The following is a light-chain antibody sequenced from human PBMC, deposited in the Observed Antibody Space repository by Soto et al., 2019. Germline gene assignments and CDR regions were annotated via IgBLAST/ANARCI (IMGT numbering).Light chain of an antibody. Sequence: EIVMTQSPVTLSLSPGDRATLSCRASQSLSNTYISWYQQKPGQAPRLLLYGASTRATGIAARFSGSWSGTDFPLTISSLQPEDFALYYCHQDFDLPLTFGGGTKVEIK. J-gene: IGKJ4*01. CDR3: HQDFDLPLT. V-gene: IGKV3D-7*01. CDR2: GAS. CDR1: QSLSNTY.